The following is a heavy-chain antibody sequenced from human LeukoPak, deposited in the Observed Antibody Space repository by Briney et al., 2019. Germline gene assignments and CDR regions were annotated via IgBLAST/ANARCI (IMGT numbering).Heavy chain of an antibody. CDR3: AKDGSTDDYSNLHFDY. J-gene: IGHJ4*02. CDR2: ISSSGSTI. CDR1: GFTFSDYY. D-gene: IGHD4-11*01. V-gene: IGHV3-11*04. Sequence: GGSLRLSCAASGFTFSDYYMSWIRQAPGKGLEWVSYISSSGSTIYYADSVKGRFTISRDNAKNSLYLQMNSLRAEDTAVYYCAKDGSTDDYSNLHFDYWGQGTLVTVSS.